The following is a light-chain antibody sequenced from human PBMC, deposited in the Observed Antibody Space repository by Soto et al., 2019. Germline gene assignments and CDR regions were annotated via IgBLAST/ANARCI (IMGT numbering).Light chain of an antibody. CDR1: QSISSY. Sequence: DIQVTQSPSSLSASVGDRVTITCRASQSISSYLNWYQQKPGKAPKLLIYAASSLQSGVPSRFSGSGSGTDFTLTISDLQPEDFATYYCQHSYSNVWTFGQGTKVDIK. CDR3: QHSYSNVWT. J-gene: IGKJ1*01. CDR2: AAS. V-gene: IGKV1-39*01.